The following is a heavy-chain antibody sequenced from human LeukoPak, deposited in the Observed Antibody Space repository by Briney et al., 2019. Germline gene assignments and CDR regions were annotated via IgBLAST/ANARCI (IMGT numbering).Heavy chain of an antibody. J-gene: IGHJ3*02. CDR3: ARSRLLWFGELFSPDAFDI. D-gene: IGHD3-10*01. V-gene: IGHV4-39*01. CDR1: GGSISSSSYY. Sequence: SETLSLTCTVSGGSISSSSYYWGWIRQPPGKGLEWIGSIYYSGSTYYNPSLKSRVTISVDTSKNQFSLKLSSVTAADTAVYYCARSRLLWFGELFSPDAFDIWGQGTMVTVSS. CDR2: IYYSGST.